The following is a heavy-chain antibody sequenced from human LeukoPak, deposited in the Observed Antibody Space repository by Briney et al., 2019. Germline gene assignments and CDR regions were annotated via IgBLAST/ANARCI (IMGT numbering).Heavy chain of an antibody. Sequence: PGGSLRLSCAASGFTFSSYSMNWVRQAPGKGXXXXXXXXXSSSYIYYADSVKGRFTISRDNAKNSLYLQMNSLRAEDTAVYYCARDPDIVVVPAAMAGDYWGQGTLVTVSS. J-gene: IGHJ4*02. D-gene: IGHD2-2*01. CDR1: GFTFSSYS. CDR3: ARDPDIVVVPAAMAGDY. V-gene: IGHV3-21*01. CDR2: XXXSSSYI.